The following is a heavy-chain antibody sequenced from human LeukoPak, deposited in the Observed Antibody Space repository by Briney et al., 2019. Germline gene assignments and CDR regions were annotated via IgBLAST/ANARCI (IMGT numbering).Heavy chain of an antibody. CDR1: GFTSTSLW. CDR2: LKEDGREK. CDR3: ARDQGYCTSVNCRGDAFDV. Sequence: GGSLRLSWEASGFTSTSLWMSGFGQVPGKGRGWVARLKEDGREKYYVDSVKGRFTISRDNAKNSLSLQMNSLRAEDTAVYYCARDQGYCTSVNCRGDAFDVWGQGSMVSVSS. D-gene: IGHD2-8*02. J-gene: IGHJ3*01. V-gene: IGHV3-7*01.